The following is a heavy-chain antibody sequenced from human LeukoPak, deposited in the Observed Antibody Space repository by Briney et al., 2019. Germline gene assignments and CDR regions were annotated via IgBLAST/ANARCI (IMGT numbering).Heavy chain of an antibody. CDR2: IKQDGSEK. V-gene: IGHV3-7*01. Sequence: GGSLRLSCAASGFTFSNSWMSWVRQAPGKGLEWVANIKQDGSEKYYVDSVKGRFTISKDNAKNSLYLQMNSLRAEDTAVYYCARDGSGFYYWGQGTLVTVSS. J-gene: IGHJ4*02. CDR1: GFTFSNSW. D-gene: IGHD3-3*01. CDR3: ARDGSGFYY.